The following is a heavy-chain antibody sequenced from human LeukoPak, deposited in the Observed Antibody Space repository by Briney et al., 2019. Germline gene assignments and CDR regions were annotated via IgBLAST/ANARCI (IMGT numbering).Heavy chain of an antibody. CDR2: ISGSGSTI. CDR1: GFTFSSYA. J-gene: IGHJ4*02. CDR3: ARDAPGHHFDY. V-gene: IGHV3-48*03. Sequence: GGSLRLSCAASGFTFSSYAMSWVRQAPGKGLEWVSYISGSGSTIYYADSVKGRFTISRDNAKNSLYLQMNSLRAEDTALYYCARDAPGHHFDYWGQGTLVTVSS.